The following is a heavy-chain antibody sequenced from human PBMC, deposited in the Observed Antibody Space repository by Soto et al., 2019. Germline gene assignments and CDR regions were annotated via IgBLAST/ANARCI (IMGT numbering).Heavy chain of an antibody. CDR2: ISAYNGNT. CDR1: GYTFTSYG. V-gene: IGHV1-18*01. CDR3: ARLPDTLLTGYYPTDY. D-gene: IGHD3-9*01. Sequence: QVQLVQSGAEVKKPGASVKVSCKASGYTFTSYGISWVRQAPGQGLEWMGWISAYNGNTNYAQKLQGRVTMTTDTSTSAAYMELRSLRSDDTAAYYCARLPDTLLTGYYPTDYWGQVTLVTFSS. J-gene: IGHJ4*02.